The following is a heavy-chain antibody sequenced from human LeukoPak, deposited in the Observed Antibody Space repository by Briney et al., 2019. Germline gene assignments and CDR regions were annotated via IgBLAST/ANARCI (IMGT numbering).Heavy chain of an antibody. J-gene: IGHJ6*03. CDR1: GYTFTSYG. Sequence: ASVKVSCKASGYTFTSYGISWVRQAPGQGLEWMGWISAYNGNTNYAQKLQGRVTMTTDTSTSTAYMELRSLRSDDTAVYYCARGVSGSSTTQYYYYMDVWGKGTTVTVSS. CDR2: ISAYNGNT. CDR3: ARGVSGSSTTQYYYYMDV. V-gene: IGHV1-18*01. D-gene: IGHD1-26*01.